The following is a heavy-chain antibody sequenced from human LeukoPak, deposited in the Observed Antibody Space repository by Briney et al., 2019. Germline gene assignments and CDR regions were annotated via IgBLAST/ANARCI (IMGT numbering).Heavy chain of an antibody. CDR2: IYYSGST. Sequence: SETLSLTCSVSGGSISSTSCYWGWIRQPPGKGLEWIGGIYYSGSTNYNPSLKSRVTISVDTSKNQFSLKLSSVTAADTAVYYCARADRYSSSWYPNFDYWGQGTLVTVSS. V-gene: IGHV4-39*07. D-gene: IGHD6-13*01. CDR1: GGSISSTSCY. CDR3: ARADRYSSSWYPNFDY. J-gene: IGHJ4*02.